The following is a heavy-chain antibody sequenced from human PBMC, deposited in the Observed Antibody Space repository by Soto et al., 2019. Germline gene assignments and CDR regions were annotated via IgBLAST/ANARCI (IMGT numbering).Heavy chain of an antibody. V-gene: IGHV3-73*01. D-gene: IGHD2-21*02. CDR3: TSQYCGGDCSRVDP. J-gene: IGHJ5*02. CDR1: GFTLSGSR. Sequence: GGSLRLSCAASGFTLSGSRIHWVRQASGKGLEWVGRIRSKADSYATAYAASVRGRFTISRDDSKNTAYLQMNSLKTEDTAVYYCTSQYCGGDCSRVDPWGQGTLVTVSS. CDR2: IRSKADSYAT.